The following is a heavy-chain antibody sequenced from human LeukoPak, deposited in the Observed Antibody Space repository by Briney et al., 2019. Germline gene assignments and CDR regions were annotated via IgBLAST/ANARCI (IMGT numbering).Heavy chain of an antibody. CDR3: ARANQAGITKVRGVITYYYYYMDV. J-gene: IGHJ6*03. V-gene: IGHV1-18*01. CDR2: ISAYNGNT. CDR1: GYTFTSYG. Sequence: ASVKVSCKASGYTFTSYGISWVRQAPGQGLEWMGWISAYNGNTNYAQKLQGRVTMTTDTSTSTAYMELRSLRSDDTAVYYCARANQAGITKVRGVITYYYYYMDVWGKGTTVTVSS. D-gene: IGHD3-10*01.